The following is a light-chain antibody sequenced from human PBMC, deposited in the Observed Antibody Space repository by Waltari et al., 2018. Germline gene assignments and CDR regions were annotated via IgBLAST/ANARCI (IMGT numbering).Light chain of an antibody. CDR2: GTS. Sequence: EKVMTQSPATLSVSPGDRATLSCRARQSVRSNLAWYQQKPVQAPRLLTYGTSTRATGIPARFSGSGSGTEFTLTITSLQSEDFAVYYCQQYNNWPVTFGQGTKVEVK. J-gene: IGKJ1*01. V-gene: IGKV3-15*01. CDR1: QSVRSN. CDR3: QQYNNWPVT.